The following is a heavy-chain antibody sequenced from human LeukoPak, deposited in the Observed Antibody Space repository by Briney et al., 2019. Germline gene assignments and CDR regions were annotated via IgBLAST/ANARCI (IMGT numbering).Heavy chain of an antibody. J-gene: IGHJ3*02. D-gene: IGHD5/OR15-5a*01. CDR1: GGSISSFY. CDR3: ARDKGLPQAFDI. Sequence: SETLSLTCTVSGGSISSFYWSWIRQPPGKGLEYIGYISYSETTSYNPSLKSRVTISVDTSKNQFSLKLTSVTAADTAVYSCARDKGLPQAFDIWGQWTMVTVSS. V-gene: IGHV4-59*01. CDR2: ISYSETT.